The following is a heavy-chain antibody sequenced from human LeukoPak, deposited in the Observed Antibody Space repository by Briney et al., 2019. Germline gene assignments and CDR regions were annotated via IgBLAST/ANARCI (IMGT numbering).Heavy chain of an antibody. CDR2: IVHDGNNK. CDR1: GFTFNSYG. Sequence: GGSLRLSCAASGFTFNSYGMHWVRQAPGKGLEWVAVIVHDGNNKYYADSVKGRFTISRDNSKNTLYLQMNSLRAEDTAVYYCAKGTYYYDSSGYLYYFDYWGQGTLVTVSS. J-gene: IGHJ4*02. D-gene: IGHD3-22*01. V-gene: IGHV3-30*18. CDR3: AKGTYYYDSSGYLYYFDY.